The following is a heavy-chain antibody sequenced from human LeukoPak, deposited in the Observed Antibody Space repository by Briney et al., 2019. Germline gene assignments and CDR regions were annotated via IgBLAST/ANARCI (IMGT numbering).Heavy chain of an antibody. CDR2: INPNSGGA. J-gene: IGHJ6*03. CDR3: ARDPKNYYDSRFDYYHMDV. CDR1: GYTFSGYY. D-gene: IGHD3-22*01. V-gene: IGHV1-2*02. Sequence: GASVKVSCKTSGYTFSGYYMHWVRQAPGQGLEWMGWINPNSGGANYAQKLQGRVTMTRDTSTSTAYMELRSLRSDDTTVYYCARDPKNYYDSRFDYYHMDVWGKGTTVTISS.